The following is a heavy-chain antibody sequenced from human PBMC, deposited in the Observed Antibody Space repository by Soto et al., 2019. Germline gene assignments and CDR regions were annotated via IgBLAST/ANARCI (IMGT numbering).Heavy chain of an antibody. Sequence: SGPTLVNPTETLTLTCTVSGFSLSNARMGVSWICQPPGKALEWLAHIFSNDEKSYSTSLKSRLTISKDTSKNQVVLTMTNMDPVDTATYYCAHRGPTYYDILTGYYHYFDYWGQGTLVTVSS. V-gene: IGHV2-26*01. D-gene: IGHD3-9*01. J-gene: IGHJ4*02. CDR1: GFSLSNARMG. CDR3: AHRGPTYYDILTGYYHYFDY. CDR2: IFSNDEK.